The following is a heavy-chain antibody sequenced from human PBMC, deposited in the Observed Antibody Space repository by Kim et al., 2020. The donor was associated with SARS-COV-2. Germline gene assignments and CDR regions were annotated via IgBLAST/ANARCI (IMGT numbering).Heavy chain of an antibody. CDR3: ARGRAGVVPSPILGIGPHYDYYAMDV. Sequence: SETLSLTCAVYGGSFSGYHWSTIRKPTGKGLEWIGEIKHSGSTNYNPSLKSRVTMSVDTSKSQFSLKLRSVTAADTAVYYCARGRAGVVPSPILGIGPHYDYYAMDVWGQGTTVTVSS. J-gene: IGHJ6*02. CDR1: GGSFSGYH. D-gene: IGHD2-2*02. CDR2: IKHSGST. V-gene: IGHV4-34*01.